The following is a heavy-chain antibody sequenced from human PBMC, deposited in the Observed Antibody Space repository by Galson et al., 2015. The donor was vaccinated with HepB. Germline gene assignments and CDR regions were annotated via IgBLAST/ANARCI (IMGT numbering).Heavy chain of an antibody. CDR2: SYSGGTT. D-gene: IGHD6-19*01. CDR3: ASSIVAGTQPLKY. Sequence: SLRVSCAASGFTVIGNYMSWVLQAPVRGLEWVSVSYSGGTTHYADSVKGRFAISRDSSKNTVYLQMNSLRVEDTAVYYCASSIVAGTQPLKYWGQGTLVTVSS. J-gene: IGHJ4*01. CDR1: GFTVIGNY. V-gene: IGHV3-53*01.